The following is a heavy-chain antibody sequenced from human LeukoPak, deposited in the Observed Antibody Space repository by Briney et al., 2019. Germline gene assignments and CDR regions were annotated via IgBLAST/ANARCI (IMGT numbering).Heavy chain of an antibody. CDR2: TRNKANSYTT. J-gene: IGHJ4*02. Sequence: PGGSLRLSCAASGFTFSDHYMDWVRQAPGKGLEWVGCTRNKANSYTTEYAASVKGRFTISRDDSKNSLYLQMNSLKTEDTAVYYCAIGPDYFDYWGQGTLVTVSS. CDR1: GFTFSDHY. CDR3: AIGPDYFDY. V-gene: IGHV3-72*01.